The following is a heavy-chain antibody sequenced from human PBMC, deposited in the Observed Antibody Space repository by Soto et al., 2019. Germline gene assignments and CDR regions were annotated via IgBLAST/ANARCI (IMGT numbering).Heavy chain of an antibody. CDR1: GFTFSSYG. Sequence: GGSLRLSCAASGFTFSSYGMHWVRQAPGKGLEWVAVISYDGSNKYYADSVKGRFTISRDNSKNTLYLQMNSLRAEDTAVYYCAKEKRARDLTYTFDYWGQGTLVTVSS. V-gene: IGHV3-30*18. J-gene: IGHJ4*02. CDR3: AKEKRARDLTYTFDY. D-gene: IGHD2-2*02. CDR2: ISYDGSNK.